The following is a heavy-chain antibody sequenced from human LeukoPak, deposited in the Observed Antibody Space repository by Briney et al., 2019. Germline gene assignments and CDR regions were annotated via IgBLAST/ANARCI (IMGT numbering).Heavy chain of an antibody. D-gene: IGHD3-22*01. CDR1: GFAFSSYS. J-gene: IGHJ4*02. V-gene: IGHV3-21*01. CDR3: ARRHSSGYSLDY. CDR2: ISSSSSYI. Sequence: GGSLRLSCAASGFAFSSYSMNWVRQAPGKGLEWVSSISSSSSYIYYADSVKGRFTISRDNAKNSLYLQMNSLRAEDTAVYYCARRHSSGYSLDYWGQGTLVTVSS.